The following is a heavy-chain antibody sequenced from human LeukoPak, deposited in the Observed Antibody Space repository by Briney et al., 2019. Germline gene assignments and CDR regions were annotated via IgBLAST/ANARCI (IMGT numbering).Heavy chain of an antibody. D-gene: IGHD1-26*01. CDR2: IYSGGST. V-gene: IGHV3-53*01. J-gene: IGHJ4*02. CDR1: GFTVSSNY. Sequence: GGSLRLSCAAPGFTVSSNYMSWVRQAPGKGLEWVSVIYSGGSTYYADSVKGRFTISRDNSKNTLYLQMNSLRAEDTAVYYCARVVGATLDYWGQGTLVTVSS. CDR3: ARVVGATLDY.